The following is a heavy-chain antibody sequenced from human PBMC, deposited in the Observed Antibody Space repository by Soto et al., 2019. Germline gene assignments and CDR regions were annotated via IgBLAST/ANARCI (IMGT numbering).Heavy chain of an antibody. Sequence: AASVKVSCKASGGTFSSYAISWVRQAPGQGLEWMGGIIPIFGTANYAQKFQGRVTITADESTSTAYMELSSLRSEDTAVYYCASSGLRDGYNFDWFDPWGQGTLVTVSS. CDR1: GGTFSSYA. D-gene: IGHD5-12*01. CDR2: IIPIFGTA. CDR3: ASSGLRDGYNFDWFDP. V-gene: IGHV1-69*13. J-gene: IGHJ5*02.